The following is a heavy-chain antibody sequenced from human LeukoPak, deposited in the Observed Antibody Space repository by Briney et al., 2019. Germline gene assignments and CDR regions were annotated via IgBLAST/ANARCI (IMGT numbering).Heavy chain of an antibody. CDR3: ARGFYGGYYYYYYMDV. J-gene: IGHJ6*03. D-gene: IGHD4/OR15-4a*01. CDR1: GYSFTNYW. V-gene: IGHV5-51*01. CDR2: IYPGDSDT. Sequence: GEPLKISCKASGYSFTNYWIGWVRQMPGKGLEWMAIIYPGDSDTKYSPSFQGQVTISADRSISTAYLQWGSLKASDTAMYYCARGFYGGYYYYYYMDVWGKGTTVTVSS.